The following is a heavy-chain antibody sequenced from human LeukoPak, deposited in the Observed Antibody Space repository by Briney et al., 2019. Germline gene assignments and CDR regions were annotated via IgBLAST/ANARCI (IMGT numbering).Heavy chain of an antibody. CDR1: EFTVSSNY. V-gene: IGHV3-66*01. D-gene: IGHD3-22*01. Sequence: GGSLRLSCAASEFTVSSNYMSWVSQAPGKGLEWVSVIYSGGGTHYADSVKGRFTISRDNSKNTLFLQMNSLRAEDTAVYYCARELTTFYYDISGYYGHAFDIWGQGTMVTVSS. CDR3: ARELTTFYYDISGYYGHAFDI. J-gene: IGHJ3*02. CDR2: IYSGGGT.